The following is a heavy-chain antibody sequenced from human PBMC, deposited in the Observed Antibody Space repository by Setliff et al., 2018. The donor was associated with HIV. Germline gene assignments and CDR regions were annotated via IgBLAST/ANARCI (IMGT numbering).Heavy chain of an antibody. D-gene: IGHD3-22*01. Sequence: GGSLRLSCAASGFTFSSYAMSWVRQAPGKGLEWVSRISGGGGCTYHADSVKGRFTISRDNSRDTLYLQMSSLRAEDTAVCYCARPSLYHNNHGYYDAFDIWGQGTTVTVSS. CDR3: ARPSLYHNNHGYYDAFDI. V-gene: IGHV3-23*01. J-gene: IGHJ3*02. CDR1: GFTFSSYA. CDR2: ISGGGGCT.